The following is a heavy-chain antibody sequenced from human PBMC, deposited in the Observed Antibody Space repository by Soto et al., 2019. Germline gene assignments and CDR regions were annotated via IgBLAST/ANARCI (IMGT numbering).Heavy chain of an antibody. CDR1: GFTFSSYS. Sequence: GGSLRLSCAASGFTFSSYSMNWVRQAPGKGLEWVSSISSSSSYIYYADSVKGRFTISRDNAKNSLYLQMNSLRGEDTAVYYCARMGATLAFDIWGQGTMVTVSS. CDR3: ARMGATLAFDI. D-gene: IGHD1-26*01. V-gene: IGHV3-21*01. CDR2: ISSSSSYI. J-gene: IGHJ3*02.